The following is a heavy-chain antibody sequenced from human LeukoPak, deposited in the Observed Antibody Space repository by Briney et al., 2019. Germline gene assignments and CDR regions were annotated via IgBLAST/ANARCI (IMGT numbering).Heavy chain of an antibody. D-gene: IGHD4-17*01. V-gene: IGHV4-30-2*01. CDR2: IYHSGST. CDR1: GGSISSGGYY. Sequence: PSETLSLTCTVSGGSISSGGYYWSWIRQPPGKGLEWIGYIYHSGSTYYNPSLKSRVTISVDRSKNQFSLKLSSVTAADTAVYYCARWDGDYGIPLDYWGQGTLVTVSS. CDR3: ARWDGDYGIPLDY. J-gene: IGHJ4*02.